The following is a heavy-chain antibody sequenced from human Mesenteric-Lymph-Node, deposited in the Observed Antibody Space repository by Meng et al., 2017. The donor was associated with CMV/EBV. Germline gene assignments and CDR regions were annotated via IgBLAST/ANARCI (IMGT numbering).Heavy chain of an antibody. D-gene: IGHD4-11*01. CDR2: ISRSGSDT. CDR3: AKDIGDYSSFAYGVDV. Sequence: GESLKISCAASGFTVSNYYMSWIRQAPGKGLEWISYISRSGSDTHYADSVKGRFTISRDNAKNSLYLQVNSLRAEDTAMYYCAKDIGDYSSFAYGVDVWGQGTTVTVSS. CDR1: GFTVSNYY. V-gene: IGHV3-11*04. J-gene: IGHJ6*02.